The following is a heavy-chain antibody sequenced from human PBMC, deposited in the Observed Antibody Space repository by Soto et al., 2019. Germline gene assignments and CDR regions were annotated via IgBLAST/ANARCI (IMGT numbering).Heavy chain of an antibody. J-gene: IGHJ6*02. V-gene: IGHV1-69*01. CDR3: ALGYCSGGSCSYYGMDV. Sequence: QVQLVQSGAEVKKPGSSVKVSCKASGGTFSSYAISWVRQAPGQGLEWMGGIIPIFGTANYAQKFQGRVTITADESTSTAYMELSSLRSEDTAVYYCALGYCSGGSCSYYGMDVWGQGTTVTVSS. D-gene: IGHD2-15*01. CDR1: GGTFSSYA. CDR2: IIPIFGTA.